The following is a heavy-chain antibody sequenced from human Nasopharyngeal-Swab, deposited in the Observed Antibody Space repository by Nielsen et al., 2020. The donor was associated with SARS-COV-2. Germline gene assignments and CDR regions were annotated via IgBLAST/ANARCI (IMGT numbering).Heavy chain of an antibody. CDR2: IYYSGST. J-gene: IGHJ6*03. D-gene: IGHD6-13*01. Sequence: WIRQPPGEGLEWIGYIYYSGSTNYNPSLKSRVNISVDTSKNQFSLMLSSVTAADTAVYYCARGFVAADNYYYYYMDVWGKGTTVTVSS. V-gene: IGHV4-59*01. CDR3: ARGFVAADNYYYYYMDV.